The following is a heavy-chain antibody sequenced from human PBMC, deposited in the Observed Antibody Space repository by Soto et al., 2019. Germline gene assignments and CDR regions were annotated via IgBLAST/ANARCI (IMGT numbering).Heavy chain of an antibody. D-gene: IGHD3-10*01. J-gene: IGHJ6*02. V-gene: IGHV1-2*02. CDR1: GYTFTAYY. Sequence: QVQLVQSGAEVKEPGNSVRVSCEASGYTFTAYYIHWVRQAPGQGLEWMGWINPKFGDTTYAQDFQGRVSMTRDMFISTVYMEMSRLTSDDTAIYYCARNMDYYYGPGSGNGHGFLGQGTTVTVFS. CDR2: INPKFGDT. CDR3: ARNMDYYYGPGSGNGHGF.